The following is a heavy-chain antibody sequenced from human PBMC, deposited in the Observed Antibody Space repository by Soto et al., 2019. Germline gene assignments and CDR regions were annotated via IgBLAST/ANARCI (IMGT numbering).Heavy chain of an antibody. V-gene: IGHV4-39*01. D-gene: IGHD3-10*01. CDR1: GGSITSTAYY. J-gene: IGHJ6*03. CDR3: ARHAGGSGRVSYYYYMDV. Sequence: SETLSLTCTVSGGSITSTAYYWGWIRQPPGKGLEWIGSVHYSGSADYNPSLKSRVTTSVDTSKNQFSLKLSSVTAADTAVYYCARHAGGSGRVSYYYYMDVWGKGTTVTVSS. CDR2: VHYSGSA.